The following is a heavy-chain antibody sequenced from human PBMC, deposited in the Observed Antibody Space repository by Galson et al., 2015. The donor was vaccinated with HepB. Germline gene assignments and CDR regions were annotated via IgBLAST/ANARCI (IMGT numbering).Heavy chain of an antibody. CDR1: GYTFNKYG. D-gene: IGHD6-19*01. J-gene: IGHJ6*02. CDR3: ARGYGSGVTTHYYYGMDV. CDR2: INTYKGNT. Sequence: SVKVSCKASGYTFNKYGISWVRQAPGQGLEWMGWINTYKGNTDYAQKFQGRITMTTDTYTTTAYMELRSLRSDDTAVYYCARGYGSGVTTHYYYGMDVWGQGTAVTVSS. V-gene: IGHV1-18*01.